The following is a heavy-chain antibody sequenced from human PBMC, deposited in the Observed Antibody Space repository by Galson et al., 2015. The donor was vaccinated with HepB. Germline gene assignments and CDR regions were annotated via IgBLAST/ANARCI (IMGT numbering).Heavy chain of an antibody. CDR3: AKDRWDLLRMGAFVV. CDR2: LSWTSGSY. Sequence: SLRLSCAASGFTFDNFALHWVRQVPGKGLEWVSGLSWTSGSYGYADSVKGRFTISRDNSKNSLYLQMNSLRPEDTAVYYCAKDRWDLLRMGAFVVWGQGTLSTGSS. V-gene: IGHV3-9*01. CDR1: GFTFDNFA. D-gene: IGHD2-8*01. J-gene: IGHJ3*01.